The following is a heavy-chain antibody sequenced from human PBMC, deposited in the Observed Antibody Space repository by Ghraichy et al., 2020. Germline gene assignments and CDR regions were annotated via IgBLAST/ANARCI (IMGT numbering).Heavy chain of an antibody. Sequence: SQTLSLTCAISGDSVSSNSYAWNWIRLSPSRGLEWLGRTYYRSKWYNDYALSVKGRITINADTSKNQFSLELNSVTPEDTAVYYCARACVSAWPLDPWGQGILVTVSS. CDR1: GDSVSSNSYA. V-gene: IGHV6-1*01. CDR2: TYYRSKWYN. J-gene: IGHJ5*02. D-gene: IGHD6-19*01. CDR3: ARACVSAWPLDP.